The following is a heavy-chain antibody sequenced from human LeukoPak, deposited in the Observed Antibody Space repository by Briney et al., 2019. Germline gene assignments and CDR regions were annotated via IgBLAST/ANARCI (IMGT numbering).Heavy chain of an antibody. CDR2: ISSNGDNT. CDR1: GFTFSTYV. J-gene: IGHJ4*02. CDR3: VIGTAY. V-gene: IGHV3-64D*06. Sequence: PGGSLRLSGSVSGFTFSTYVMHWVRQAPGKGLEYVSAISSNGDNTYYADSVKGRFTISRDNSKNTLYLQMSSLRADDRAVYFCVIGTAYWGQGTLVTVSS.